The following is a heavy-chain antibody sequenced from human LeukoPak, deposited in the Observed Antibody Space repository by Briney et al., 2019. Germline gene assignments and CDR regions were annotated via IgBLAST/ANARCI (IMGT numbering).Heavy chain of an antibody. D-gene: IGHD6-19*01. CDR2: IYYSGST. Sequence: PSETLSLTCTVSGGSISSYYWSWIRQPPGKGLEWIGYIYYSGSTNYNPSLKSRVTISVDTSKNQFSLKLSSVTAADTAVYYCANTLSSGWYGVDYWGQGTLVTVSS. V-gene: IGHV4-59*01. CDR3: ANTLSSGWYGVDY. CDR1: GGSISSYY. J-gene: IGHJ4*02.